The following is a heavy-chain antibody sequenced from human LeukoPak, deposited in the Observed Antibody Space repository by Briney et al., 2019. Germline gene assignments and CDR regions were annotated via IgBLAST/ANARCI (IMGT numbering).Heavy chain of an antibody. J-gene: IGHJ4*02. CDR1: GFTFSSYA. CDR3: ARGGYRSSTSCYVGTVDY. Sequence: PGASLRLSCAASGFTFSSYAMSWVRQAPGKGLEWVSAISGSGGSTYYADSVKGRFTISRDNSKNTLYLQMNSLRAEDTAVYYCARGGYRSSTSCYVGTVDYWGQGTLVTVSS. CDR2: ISGSGGST. D-gene: IGHD2-2*01. V-gene: IGHV3-23*01.